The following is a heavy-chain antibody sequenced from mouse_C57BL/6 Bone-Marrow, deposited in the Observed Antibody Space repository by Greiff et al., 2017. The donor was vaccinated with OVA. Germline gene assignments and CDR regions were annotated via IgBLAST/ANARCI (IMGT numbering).Heavy chain of an antibody. J-gene: IGHJ3*01. CDR1: GFTFSSYA. V-gene: IGHV5-4*03. D-gene: IGHD1-1*01. Sequence: DVKLVESGGGLVKPGGSLKLSCAASGFTFSSYAMSWVRQTPEKRLEWVATISDGGSYTYYPDNVKGRFTISRDNAKNNLYLQMSHLKSEDTAMYYCARGFDYGSPWFAYWGQGTLVTVSA. CDR3: ARGFDYGSPWFAY. CDR2: ISDGGSYT.